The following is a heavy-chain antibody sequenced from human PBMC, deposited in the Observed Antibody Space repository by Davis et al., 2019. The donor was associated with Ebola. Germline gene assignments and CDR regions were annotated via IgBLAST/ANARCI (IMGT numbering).Heavy chain of an antibody. V-gene: IGHV4-39*01. Sequence: MPSETLSLTCSVSGDSISTSNHYWGWLRQPPGKGLEWVGSFYSGGSTYHNPSLKSRVTLSVDTSKNQFSLKVNSLTAADTAVYYCARAPLESFDYWGQGSLVTVSS. D-gene: IGHD2/OR15-2a*01. J-gene: IGHJ4*02. CDR3: ARAPLESFDY. CDR2: FYSGGST. CDR1: GDSISTSNHY.